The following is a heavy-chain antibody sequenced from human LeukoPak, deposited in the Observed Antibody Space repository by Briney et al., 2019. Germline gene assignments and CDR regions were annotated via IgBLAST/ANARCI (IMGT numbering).Heavy chain of an antibody. CDR3: ARDLRYYDILTAQNY. D-gene: IGHD3-9*01. J-gene: IGHJ4*02. Sequence: GGSLRLSCAASGFTFSSYSMNWVRQAPGKGLEWVSYISSSSSTIYYADSVKGRFTISRDNAKNSLYLQMNSLRAEDTAVCYCARDLRYYDILTAQNYWGQGTLVTVSS. CDR1: GFTFSSYS. V-gene: IGHV3-48*01. CDR2: ISSSSSTI.